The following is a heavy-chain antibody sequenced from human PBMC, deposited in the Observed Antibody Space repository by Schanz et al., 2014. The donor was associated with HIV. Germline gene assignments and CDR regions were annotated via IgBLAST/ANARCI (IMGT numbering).Heavy chain of an antibody. Sequence: VQLLESGGGLVEPGESLRLSCAVSGFTFSSHAMTWVRQAPGKGLEWVAVISYDGSNKYYADSVKGRFTISRDNSKNTLYLQMNSLRAEDTAVYYCAKDGSWEAFDVFDIWGQGTMVTVSS. CDR1: GFTFSSHA. CDR2: ISYDGSNK. CDR3: AKDGSWEAFDVFDI. V-gene: IGHV3-30*18. D-gene: IGHD1-26*01. J-gene: IGHJ3*02.